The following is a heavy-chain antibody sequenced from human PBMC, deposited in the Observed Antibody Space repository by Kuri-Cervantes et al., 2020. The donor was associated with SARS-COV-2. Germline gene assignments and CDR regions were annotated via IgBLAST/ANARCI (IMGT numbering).Heavy chain of an antibody. D-gene: IGHD3-22*01. CDR2: IYYSGNT. J-gene: IGHJ4*02. CDR3: ARVLHNYYDSSGYYYFDY. Sequence: GSLRLSCSVSGGSISRDYWSWIRQPPGKGLEWIAFIYYSGNTNYNPSLKSRLTISVERSGNQFSLNLRSVTAADTAVYYCARVLHNYYDSSGYYYFDYWGQGTLVPVSS. CDR1: GGSISRDY. V-gene: IGHV4-59*12.